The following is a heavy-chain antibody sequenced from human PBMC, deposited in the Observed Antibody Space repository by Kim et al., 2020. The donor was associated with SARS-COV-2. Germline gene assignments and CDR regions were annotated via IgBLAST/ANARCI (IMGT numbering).Heavy chain of an antibody. CDR1: GYSFTSYW. CDR2: IDPSDSCT. CDR3: ATAWEGYCSSTSCPAGV. D-gene: IGHD2-2*01. J-gene: IGHJ4*02. V-gene: IGHV5-10-1*01. Sequence: GESLKISCKGSGYSFTSYWISWVRQMPGKGLEWMGRIDPSDSCTNYSPSFQGHVTISADKSISTAYLQWSSLKASDTAMYYCATAWEGYCSSTSCPAGVWGQGTLVTVSS.